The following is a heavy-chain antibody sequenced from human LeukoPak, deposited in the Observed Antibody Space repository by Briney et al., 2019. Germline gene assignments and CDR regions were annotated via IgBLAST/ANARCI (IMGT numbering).Heavy chain of an antibody. CDR2: IYYSGST. J-gene: IGHJ4*02. CDR1: GGSISSYY. Sequence: PSETLSLTCTVSGGSISSYYWSWIRQPPGKGLEWIGYIYYSGSTSYNPSLKSRVTISVDTSKNQFSLKLSSVTAADTAVYYCAREGYSSSLDYWGQGTLVTVSS. CDR3: AREGYSSSLDY. V-gene: IGHV4-59*01. D-gene: IGHD6-6*01.